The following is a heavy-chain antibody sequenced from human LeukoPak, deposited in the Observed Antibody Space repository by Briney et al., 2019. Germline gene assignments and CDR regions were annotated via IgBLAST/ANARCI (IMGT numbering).Heavy chain of an antibody. J-gene: IGHJ4*02. CDR3: VAESMNY. CDR2: MSPDGRAI. Sequence: HPGGSLRLSCAAFGFDSNQYWLTWIRQTPDKGLEWTAHMSPDGRAIYYGDSMKGRFTISRDNAKKSVYLQMNSLRVEDTAVYYCVAESMNYWGQGVLVTVSS. V-gene: IGHV3-7*01. D-gene: IGHD3-16*01. CDR1: GFDSNQYW.